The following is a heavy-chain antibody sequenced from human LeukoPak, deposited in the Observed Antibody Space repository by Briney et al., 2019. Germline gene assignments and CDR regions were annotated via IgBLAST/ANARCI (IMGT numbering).Heavy chain of an antibody. J-gene: IGHJ4*02. D-gene: IGHD3-10*01. CDR3: ARELRERGSGSYYKRSFDY. Sequence: GGSLRLSCAASGFTFSSYSMNWVRQAPGKGLEWVSSISSSSSYIYYADSVKGRFTISRDNAKNSLYLQMNSLRAEDTAVYYCARELRERGSGSYYKRSFDYWGQGTLVTVSS. V-gene: IGHV3-21*01. CDR2: ISSSSSYI. CDR1: GFTFSSYS.